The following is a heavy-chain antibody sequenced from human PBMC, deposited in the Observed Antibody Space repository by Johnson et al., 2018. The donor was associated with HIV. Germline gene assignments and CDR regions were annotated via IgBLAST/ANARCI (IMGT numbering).Heavy chain of an antibody. V-gene: IGHV3-33*01. D-gene: IGHD3-10*01. CDR2: IWFDGSKK. J-gene: IGHJ3*02. CDR1: GVSFSDYA. CDR3: ARVGDRVRWFGGLDAFDI. Sequence: QVQLVESGGGVVQSGRSLRLSCAASGVSFSDYAMHWVRQAPGKGLEWVAVIWFDGSKKYYTDSVKGRFTISRDNSKNTLYLQMNSLRAEDTAVYYCARVGDRVRWFGGLDAFDIWGQGTMVTVSP.